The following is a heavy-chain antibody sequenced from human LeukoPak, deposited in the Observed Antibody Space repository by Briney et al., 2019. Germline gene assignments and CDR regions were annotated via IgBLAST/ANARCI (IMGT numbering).Heavy chain of an antibody. V-gene: IGHV4-59*01. CDR2: IYYSGST. CDR1: GGSISSYY. J-gene: IGHJ5*02. D-gene: IGHD2-2*01. Sequence: SETLSLTCAVSGGSISSYYWSWIRQPPGKGLEWIGYIYYSGSTNYNPSLKSRVTISVDTSKNQFSLKLSSVTAADTAVYYCARGGLGYCSSTSCHRRFDPWGQGTLVTVSS. CDR3: ARGGLGYCSSTSCHRRFDP.